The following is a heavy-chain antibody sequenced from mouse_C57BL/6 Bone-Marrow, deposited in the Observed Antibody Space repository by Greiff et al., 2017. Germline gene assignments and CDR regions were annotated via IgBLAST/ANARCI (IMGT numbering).Heavy chain of an antibody. V-gene: IGHV1-64*01. Sequence: QVQLQQPGAELVKPGASVKLSCKASGYTFTSYWMHWVKQRPGQGLAWIGMIHPNSGSTNYNEKFKSKATLTVDKSSSTAYMQLSSLTSEDSAVYYCARFLYYYGSSSDYWGQGTTLTVSS. J-gene: IGHJ2*01. CDR3: ARFLYYYGSSSDY. CDR1: GYTFTSYW. CDR2: IHPNSGST. D-gene: IGHD1-1*01.